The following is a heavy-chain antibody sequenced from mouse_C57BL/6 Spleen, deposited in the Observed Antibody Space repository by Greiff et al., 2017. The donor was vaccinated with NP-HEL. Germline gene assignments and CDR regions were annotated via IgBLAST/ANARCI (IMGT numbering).Heavy chain of an antibody. CDR2: IYPGGGYT. V-gene: IGHV1-55*01. CDR3: ARGDSEAWFAY. J-gene: IGHJ3*01. CDR1: GYTFTSYW. Sequence: VQLQQPGAELVKPGASVKLSCKASGYTFTSYWMHWVKQRPGRGLEWIGDIYPGGGYTNYNEKFKGKATLTADKSSSTAYMQFSSLTSEDSAIYYCARGDSEAWFAYWGQGTLVTVSA.